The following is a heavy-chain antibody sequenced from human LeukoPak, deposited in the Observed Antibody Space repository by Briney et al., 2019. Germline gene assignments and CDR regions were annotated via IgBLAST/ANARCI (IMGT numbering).Heavy chain of an antibody. CDR2: ISGSGGST. CDR1: GFTFSSYA. V-gene: IGHV3-23*01. D-gene: IGHD3-16*01. CDR3: AKDHGFDYDYVWGTYAFDI. J-gene: IGHJ3*02. Sequence: GGSLRLSCAASGFTFSSYAMSWVRQAPAKGLEWVSAISGSGGSTYYADSVKGRHTISRDNSKNTLYLQMNSLRAEDTAVYYCAKDHGFDYDYVWGTYAFDIWGQGTMVTVSS.